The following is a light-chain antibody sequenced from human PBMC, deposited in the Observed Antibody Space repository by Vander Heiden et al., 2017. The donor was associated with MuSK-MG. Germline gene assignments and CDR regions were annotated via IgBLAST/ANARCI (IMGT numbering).Light chain of an antibody. CDR1: NIGSKS. CDR3: QVWDSRSVQGV. CDR2: GDR. J-gene: IGLJ3*02. Sequence: SYVLTQPPSVSVAPGQTARITCGGNNIGSKSVYWYQQRSGQAPGLVGYGDRDRPSGIPERFSGANSGNTATLTGSGVEAGDEADDYCQVWDSRSVQGVFGGGTKLTVL. V-gene: IGLV3-21*02.